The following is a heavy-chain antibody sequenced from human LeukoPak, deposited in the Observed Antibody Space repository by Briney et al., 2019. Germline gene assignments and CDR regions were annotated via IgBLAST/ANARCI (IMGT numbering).Heavy chain of an antibody. Sequence: SETLSLTCTVSGGSISSYYWSWIRQPPGKGLEWIGYIYYSGSTNYNPSLKSRVTISVDTSKNQFSLKLSSVTAADTAVYYCATQDDFWSGYYDYWGQGTLVTVSS. D-gene: IGHD3-3*01. J-gene: IGHJ4*02. CDR1: GGSISSYY. CDR3: ATQDDFWSGYYDY. V-gene: IGHV4-59*12. CDR2: IYYSGST.